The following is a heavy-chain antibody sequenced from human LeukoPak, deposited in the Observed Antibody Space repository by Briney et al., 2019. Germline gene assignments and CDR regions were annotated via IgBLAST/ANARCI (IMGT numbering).Heavy chain of an antibody. Sequence: ASVKLSCKASGYTFTSYDINWVRHATGQGLEWIGGMNPNSGNTGYAQKFQGRVTITRNTSISTAYMELSSLRSEDTAVYYCARQVVVIHYYYYMDVWGKGTTVTVS. CDR2: MNPNSGNT. CDR3: ARQVVVIHYYYYMDV. J-gene: IGHJ6*03. D-gene: IGHD3-22*01. V-gene: IGHV1-8*03. CDR1: GYTFTSYD.